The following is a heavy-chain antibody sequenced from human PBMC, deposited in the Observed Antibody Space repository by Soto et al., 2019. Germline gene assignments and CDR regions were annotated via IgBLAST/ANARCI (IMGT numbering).Heavy chain of an antibody. Sequence: QVQLVQSGADVKKPGSSVKVSCKASGATFSSSTFTWVRQAPGQGLEWMGRIIPMFGITNSAQKFQGRLGITADESTNTVFMDMSRLRSADPAIYYCATGALTFGGVLNAWGQGTLVTVSS. J-gene: IGHJ4*02. CDR1: GATFSSST. V-gene: IGHV1-69*02. CDR2: IIPMFGIT. CDR3: ATGALTFGGVLNA. D-gene: IGHD3-16*01.